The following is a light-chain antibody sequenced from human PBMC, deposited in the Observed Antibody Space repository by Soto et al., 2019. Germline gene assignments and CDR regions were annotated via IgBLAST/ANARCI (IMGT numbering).Light chain of an antibody. Sequence: IQMTQSPSSLFAAVGDRVLITCQATQDIKKNLIWYQQKPGKAPKLMIYDASDLETGVPSRFSGSGAGTGFTFTISSLQPEDFATYYCQQYECLPLTFGQGTRLEIK. CDR1: QDIKKN. CDR2: DAS. V-gene: IGKV1-33*01. CDR3: QQYECLPLT. J-gene: IGKJ5*01.